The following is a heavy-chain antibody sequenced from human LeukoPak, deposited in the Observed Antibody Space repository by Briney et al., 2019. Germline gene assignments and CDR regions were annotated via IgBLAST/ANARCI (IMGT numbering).Heavy chain of an antibody. CDR3: TTPAPYSSGWYHPFDAFDI. D-gene: IGHD6-19*01. J-gene: IGHJ3*02. CDR1: GFTFSNAW. Sequence: GGSLRLSCAASGFTFSNAWMSWVRQAPGKGLEWVGRIKSKTDGGTTDYAAPVKGRFTISRDDSKNTLYLQMNSLKTEDTAVYYCTTPAPYSSGWYHPFDAFDIWGQGTMVTVSS. CDR2: IKSKTDGGTT. V-gene: IGHV3-15*01.